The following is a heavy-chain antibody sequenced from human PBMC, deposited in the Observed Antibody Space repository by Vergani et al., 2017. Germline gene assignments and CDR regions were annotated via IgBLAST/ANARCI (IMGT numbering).Heavy chain of an antibody. V-gene: IGHV3-30*18. D-gene: IGHD6-19*01. CDR2: ISYDGSNK. CDR1: GFTFSSYG. Sequence: QVQLVESGGGVVQPGRSLRLSCAASGFTFSSYGMHWVRQAPGKGLEWVAVISYDGSNKYYADSVKGRFTISRDNSKNTLYLQMNSLRAEDTAVYYCAKEGGSSGWFYYGMDVWGRGTTVTVSS. J-gene: IGHJ6*02. CDR3: AKEGGSSGWFYYGMDV.